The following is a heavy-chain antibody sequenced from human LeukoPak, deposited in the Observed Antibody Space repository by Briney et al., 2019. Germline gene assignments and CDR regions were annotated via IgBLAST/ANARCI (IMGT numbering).Heavy chain of an antibody. CDR3: VYGDYSIFDY. D-gene: IGHD4-17*01. V-gene: IGHV4-34*01. J-gene: IGHJ4*02. Sequence: KPSETLSLTCAVYGGSFSGYYWSWIRQPPGKGLEWIGEINHSGSTNYNPSLKSRVTISVDTSKNQFSLKLSSVTAADTAVYYCVYGDYSIFDYWGQGTLVTVSS. CDR2: INHSGST. CDR1: GGSFSGYY.